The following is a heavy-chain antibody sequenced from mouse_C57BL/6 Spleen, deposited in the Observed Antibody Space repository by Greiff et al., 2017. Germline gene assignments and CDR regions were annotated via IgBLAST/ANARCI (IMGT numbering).Heavy chain of an antibody. V-gene: IGHV3-6*01. Sequence: EVKLMESGPGLVKPSQSLSLTCSVTGYSIPSGYYWNWIRQFPGNKLEWMGYISYDGSNNYNPSLKNRISITRDTSKNQFFLKLNSVTTEDTATYYCAREGSGIYAMDYWGQGTSVTVSS. J-gene: IGHJ4*01. CDR2: ISYDGSN. D-gene: IGHD4-1*01. CDR1: GYSIPSGYY. CDR3: AREGSGIYAMDY.